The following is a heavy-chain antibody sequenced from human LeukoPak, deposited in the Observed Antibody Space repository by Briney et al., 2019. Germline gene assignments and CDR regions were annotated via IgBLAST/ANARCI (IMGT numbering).Heavy chain of an antibody. CDR1: GYTFTSYG. CDR3: ARLGYSSSWYQVVTPYYYYYGMDV. D-gene: IGHD6-13*01. V-gene: IGHV1-8*02. J-gene: IGHJ6*02. Sequence: ASVKVSCKASGYTFTSYGINWVRQATGQGLEWMGWMNPNSGNTGYAQKFQGRVTMTRNTSISTAYMELSSLRSEDTAVYYCARLGYSSSWYQVVTPYYYYYGMDVWGQGTTVTVSS. CDR2: MNPNSGNT.